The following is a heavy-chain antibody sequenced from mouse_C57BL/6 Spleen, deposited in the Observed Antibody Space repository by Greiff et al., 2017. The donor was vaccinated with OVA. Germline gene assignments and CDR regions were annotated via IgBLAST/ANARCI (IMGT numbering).Heavy chain of an antibody. J-gene: IGHJ4*01. CDR3: ARERYYYGSSPYAMDY. CDR1: GFTFSDYY. CDR2: INYDGSST. Sequence: EVKLMESEGGLVQPGSSMKLSCTASGFTFSDYYMAWVRQVPEKGLEWVANINYDGSSTYYLDSLKSRFIISRDNAKNILYLQMSSLKSEDTATYYCARERYYYGSSPYAMDYWGQGTSVTVSS. V-gene: IGHV5-16*01. D-gene: IGHD1-1*01.